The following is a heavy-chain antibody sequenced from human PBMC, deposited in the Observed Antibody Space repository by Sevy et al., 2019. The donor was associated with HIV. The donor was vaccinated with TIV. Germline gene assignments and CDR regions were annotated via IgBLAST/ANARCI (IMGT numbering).Heavy chain of an antibody. CDR3: ARRVRVAAADPYYYYGMDV. Sequence: SETLSLTCTVSGGSISSSSYYWGWIRQPPGKGLEWIGSIYYSGSTYYNPSLKSRVTISVDTSKNQFCLKLSSVTAADTAVYYCARRVRVAAADPYYYYGMDVWGQGTTVTVSS. CDR2: IYYSGST. V-gene: IGHV4-39*01. J-gene: IGHJ6*02. CDR1: GGSISSSSYY. D-gene: IGHD6-13*01.